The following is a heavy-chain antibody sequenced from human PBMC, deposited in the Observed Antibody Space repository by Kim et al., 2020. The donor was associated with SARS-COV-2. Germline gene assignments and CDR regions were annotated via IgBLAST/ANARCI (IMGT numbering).Heavy chain of an antibody. CDR1: GFSFSSYA. CDR2: ISYDGSNK. CDR3: ARAPCTRVRGVNY. J-gene: IGHJ4*01. D-gene: IGHD3-10*02. V-gene: IGHV3-30-3*01. Sequence: GGSLRLSCAASGFSFSSYAMHWVRQAPGKGLEWVAVISYDGSNKNYADSVKGRFTISRDNSKNTLYLQMNSLRGEDTAVYYCARAPCTRVRGVNY.